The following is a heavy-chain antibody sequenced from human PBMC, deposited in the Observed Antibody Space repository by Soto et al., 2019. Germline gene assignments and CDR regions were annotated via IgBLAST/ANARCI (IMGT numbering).Heavy chain of an antibody. V-gene: IGHV1-69*01. J-gene: IGHJ4*02. D-gene: IGHD2-8*01. CDR3: AGGASRLYVDDVDS. CDR1: EGTFNSSA. Sequence: QAQVVQSGAEVRKPGSSVKLSCKASEGTFNSSAIAWVRQAPGQGLAWMGGIIPYYNTLNYAQKFQDRVTITAAYDTNTVYIELSSVRSAVTADDFCAGGASRLYVDDVDSWAQRTQVTVSS. CDR2: IIPYYNTL.